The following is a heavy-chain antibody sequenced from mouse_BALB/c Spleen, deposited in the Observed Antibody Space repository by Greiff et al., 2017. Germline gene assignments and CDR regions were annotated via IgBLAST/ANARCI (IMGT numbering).Heavy chain of an antibody. CDR3: ARGPSTVVAYYYAMDY. J-gene: IGHJ4*01. CDR1: GYSITSGYY. D-gene: IGHD1-1*01. Sequence: EVKLVESGPGLVKPSQSLSLTCSVTGYSITSGYYWNWIRQFPGNKLEWMGYISYDGSNNYNPSLKNRISITRDTSKNQFFLKLNSVTTEDTATYYCARGPSTVVAYYYAMDYWGQGTSVTVSS. CDR2: ISYDGSN. V-gene: IGHV3-6*02.